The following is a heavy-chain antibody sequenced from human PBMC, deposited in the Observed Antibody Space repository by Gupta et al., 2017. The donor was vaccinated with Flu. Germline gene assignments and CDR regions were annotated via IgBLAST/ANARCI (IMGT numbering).Heavy chain of an antibody. D-gene: IGHD3-10*01. V-gene: IGHV3-11*01. CDR2: ITSNGNNK. Sequence: MIWIRHAAGKGLEGVSYITSNGNNKYYADAVKGRFTISRDNAKNSLYLQMNALRAEDTAVYYCARDLGSFSDVWGKGTTVTVSS. J-gene: IGHJ6*04. CDR3: ARDLGSFSDV.